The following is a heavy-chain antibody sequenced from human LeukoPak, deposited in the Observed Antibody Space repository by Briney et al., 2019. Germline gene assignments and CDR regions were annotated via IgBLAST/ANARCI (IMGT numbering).Heavy chain of an antibody. CDR3: ARASYYYDSSGYPGYYFDY. V-gene: IGHV1-2*02. Sequence: ASVKVTCKTSGYTFTDYYMHWVRQAPGQGLEWMGWINPNSGGTNYAQKFQGRVTMTRDTSISTAYMELSRLRSDDTAVYYCARASYYYDSSGYPGYYFDYWGQGTLVTVSS. D-gene: IGHD3-22*01. CDR1: GYTFTDYY. J-gene: IGHJ4*02. CDR2: INPNSGGT.